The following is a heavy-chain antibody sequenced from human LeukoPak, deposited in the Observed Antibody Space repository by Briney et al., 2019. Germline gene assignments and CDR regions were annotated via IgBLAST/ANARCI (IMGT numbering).Heavy chain of an antibody. CDR2: IGISSGNT. Sequence: GGSLRLSCAASGFTFSDYSMNWVRQAPGKGLEWISYIGISSGNTKYADSVKGRFTISGDSAKNSVYLQMNSPRVEDTAVYYCARDFRYAFDNWGQGTLVTVSS. D-gene: IGHD5-12*01. J-gene: IGHJ4*02. CDR3: ARDFRYAFDN. V-gene: IGHV3-48*04. CDR1: GFTFSDYS.